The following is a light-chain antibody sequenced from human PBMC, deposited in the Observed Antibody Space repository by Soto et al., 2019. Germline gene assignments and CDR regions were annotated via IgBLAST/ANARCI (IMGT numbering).Light chain of an antibody. V-gene: IGLV2-14*01. CDR2: DVS. CDR1: SSDVGGYNY. CDR3: STYTSSSIPYV. Sequence: HSTLTQPASVSGSPGQSITISCTGTSSDVGGYNYVSWYQQHPGKAPKLMIYDVSNRPSGVSNRFSGSKSGNTASLTISGLQAEDEFDYYCSTYTSSSIPYVFVPGTKVTVL. J-gene: IGLJ1*01.